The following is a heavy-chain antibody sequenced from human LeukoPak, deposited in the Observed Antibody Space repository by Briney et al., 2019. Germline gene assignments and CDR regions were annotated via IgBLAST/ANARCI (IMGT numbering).Heavy chain of an antibody. J-gene: IGHJ5*02. D-gene: IGHD2-21*02. Sequence: PSETLSLTCTVSGGSISSYYWSWIRHPPGKGLEWIGYIYYSGSTNYNPSLKSRVTISVDTSKNQFSLKLSPVTAADTAVYYCARMTDGFDPWGQGTLVTVSS. CDR3: ARMTDGFDP. CDR2: IYYSGST. V-gene: IGHV4-59*01. CDR1: GGSISSYY.